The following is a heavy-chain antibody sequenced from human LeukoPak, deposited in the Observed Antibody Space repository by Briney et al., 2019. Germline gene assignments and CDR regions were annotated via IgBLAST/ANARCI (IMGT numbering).Heavy chain of an antibody. Sequence: TLSLTCTVSGGSISSDGYYWNWIRQRPGKGLEWIGNIYYSGSTYYNPSLKSRVSISLDTSQNQCSLKITSVTAADTAVYYCARGPYYDFWSGYPFFDYWGQGTLVTVSS. V-gene: IGHV4-31*03. CDR3: ARGPYYDFWSGYPFFDY. CDR1: GGSISSDGYY. J-gene: IGHJ4*02. CDR2: IYYSGST. D-gene: IGHD3-3*01.